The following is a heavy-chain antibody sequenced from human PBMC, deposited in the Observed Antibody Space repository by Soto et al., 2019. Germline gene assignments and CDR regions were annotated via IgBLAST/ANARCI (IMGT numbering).Heavy chain of an antibody. CDR2: IIPIFGTA. D-gene: IGHD2-21*02. CDR1: GGTFSSYA. CDR3: ARRAYCGGDCYNWFDP. Sequence: SVKVSCKASGGTFSSYAISWVLQAPGQGLEWMGGIIPIFGTANYAQKFQGRVTITADESTSTAYMELSSLRSEDTAVYYCARRAYCGGDCYNWFDPWGQGTLVTVSS. J-gene: IGHJ5*02. V-gene: IGHV1-69*13.